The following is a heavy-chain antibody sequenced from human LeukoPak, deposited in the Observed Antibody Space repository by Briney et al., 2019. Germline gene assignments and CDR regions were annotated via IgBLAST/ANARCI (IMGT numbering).Heavy chain of an antibody. Sequence: GGSLRLSCAASGFTFNNYAMSWVRQAPGKGLEWVSTISGSGDSTHYADSVKGRFTISRDNSKNTLYMQMNSLRVEDTAVYYCARDPTTDCSSTSCYTSEYFQHWGQGTLVTVSS. CDR3: ARDPTTDCSSTSCYTSEYFQH. CDR2: ISGSGDST. V-gene: IGHV3-23*01. D-gene: IGHD2-2*02. CDR1: GFTFNNYA. J-gene: IGHJ1*01.